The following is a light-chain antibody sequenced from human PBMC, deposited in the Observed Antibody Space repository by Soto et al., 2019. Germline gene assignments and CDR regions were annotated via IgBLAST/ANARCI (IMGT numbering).Light chain of an antibody. Sequence: EIVLTQSPATLSLSPGERATLSCRASQSVSTYLAWYQQKSGQAPRLLLNDASNRAIGTPARFSGSGSGTDVTRTISTREPEEFAVYYCQQRGNWPLTFGGGTKGEIK. J-gene: IGKJ4*01. V-gene: IGKV3-11*01. CDR1: QSVSTY. CDR3: QQRGNWPLT. CDR2: DAS.